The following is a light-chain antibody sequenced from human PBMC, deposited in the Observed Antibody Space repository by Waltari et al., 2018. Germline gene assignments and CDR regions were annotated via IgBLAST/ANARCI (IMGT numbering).Light chain of an antibody. CDR1: SSDVGAYNY. V-gene: IGLV2-14*01. CDR3: CSYAGANTYV. J-gene: IGLJ1*01. Sequence: QSALTQPASVSGSPGQSITISCTGTSSDVGAYNYVSWYQHHPGKAPKVMIYEVSNRPSGVSNRVSGSKSANTAALTISGLQAEDEADYYCCSYAGANTYVFGSGTKVTVL. CDR2: EVS.